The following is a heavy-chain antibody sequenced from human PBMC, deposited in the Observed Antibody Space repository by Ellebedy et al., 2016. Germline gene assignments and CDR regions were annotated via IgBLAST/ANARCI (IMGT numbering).Heavy chain of an antibody. J-gene: IGHJ6*02. V-gene: IGHV1-69*06. Sequence: SVKVSXXASGGTFSSYAISWVRQAPGQGLEWMGGIIPIFGTANYAQKFQGRVTITADKSTSTAYMELSSLRSEDTAVYYCAREEGGSRLNYYYGMDVWGQGTTVTVSS. CDR1: GGTFSSYA. D-gene: IGHD2-2*01. CDR3: AREEGGSRLNYYYGMDV. CDR2: IIPIFGTA.